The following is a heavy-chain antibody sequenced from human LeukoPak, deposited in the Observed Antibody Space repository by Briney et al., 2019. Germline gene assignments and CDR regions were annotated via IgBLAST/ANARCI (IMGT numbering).Heavy chain of an antibody. D-gene: IGHD2/OR15-2a*01. J-gene: IGHJ6*02. CDR1: GGSISSGDYY. Sequence: PSQTLSLTCTVSGGSISSGDYYWSWIRQPPGKGLEWIGYIYYSGSTYYNPSPKSRVTISVDTSKNQFSLRLSSVTAADTAVYYCARGNRLAYYGLDVWGQGTTVTVSS. CDR3: ARGNRLAYYGLDV. CDR2: IYYSGST. V-gene: IGHV4-30-4*01.